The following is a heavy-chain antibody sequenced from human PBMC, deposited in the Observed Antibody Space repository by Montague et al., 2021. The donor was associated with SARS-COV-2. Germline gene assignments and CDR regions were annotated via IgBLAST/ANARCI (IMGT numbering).Heavy chain of an antibody. CDR1: GFTFSSYG. Sequence: SLRLSCAASGFTFSSYGMHWVRQAPGKGLEWVAVIWYDGSNKYYADSVKGRFTISRDNAKNSLYLQMNSLRAEDTALYYCAKDADWDYYGMDVWGQGTTVTVSS. J-gene: IGHJ6*02. CDR3: AKDADWDYYGMDV. V-gene: IGHV3-33*03. CDR2: IWYDGSNK. D-gene: IGHD3/OR15-3a*01.